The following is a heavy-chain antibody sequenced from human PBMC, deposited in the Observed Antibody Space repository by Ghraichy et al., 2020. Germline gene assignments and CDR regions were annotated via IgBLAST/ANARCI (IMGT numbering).Heavy chain of an antibody. CDR3: AKGRKYIDFWSGYSKDGMDV. D-gene: IGHD3-3*01. J-gene: IGHJ6*02. Sequence: GSLRLSCAASGFTFSSYAMSWVRQAPGKGLEWVSTVSGSGGNTYYADSVKGRFTISRDNSKNTLYLQMNTLRAEDTAVFYCAKGRKYIDFWSGYSKDGMDVWGQGTTVTVSS. CDR2: VSGSGGNT. CDR1: GFTFSSYA. V-gene: IGHV3-23*01.